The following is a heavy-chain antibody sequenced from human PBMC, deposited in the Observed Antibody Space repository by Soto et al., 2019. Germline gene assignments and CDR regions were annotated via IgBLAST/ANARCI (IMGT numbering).Heavy chain of an antibody. D-gene: IGHD4-17*01. CDR3: ARVHDYGGNDFQH. V-gene: IGHV1-69*12. CDR2: IIPIFGTA. J-gene: IGHJ1*01. Sequence: QVQLVQSGAEVKKPGSSVKVSCKASGGTFSSYAISWVRQAPGQGLEWMGGIIPIFGTANYAQKFQGRVRLAADDSTSTAYMALSSLRSEDTAVYYCARVHDYGGNDFQHWGQGTLVTVSS. CDR1: GGTFSSYA.